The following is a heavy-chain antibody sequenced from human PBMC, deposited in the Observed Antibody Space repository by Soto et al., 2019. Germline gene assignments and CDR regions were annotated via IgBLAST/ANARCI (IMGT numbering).Heavy chain of an antibody. Sequence: GGSLRLSCAASGFSVNNNYMSWVRQAPGKGLEWVSLIYRGTPGYADSVKGRFTISRDDSKNTLYLQMNSLRVEDTAVYYCVRKTVAAAGAIWGQGTMVTVSS. CDR3: VRKTVAAAGAI. J-gene: IGHJ3*02. CDR1: GFSVNNNY. D-gene: IGHD6-13*01. V-gene: IGHV3-66*01. CDR2: IYRGTP.